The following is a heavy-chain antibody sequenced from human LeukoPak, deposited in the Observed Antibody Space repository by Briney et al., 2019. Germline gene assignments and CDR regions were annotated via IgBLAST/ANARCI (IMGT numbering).Heavy chain of an antibody. CDR1: GGSISSSSYY. V-gene: IGHV4-39*01. J-gene: IGHJ5*02. Sequence: SETLSLTCTVSGGSISSSSYYWGWIRQPPGKGLEWIGSIYYSGSTYYNPSLKSRVTISVDTSKNQFALKLSSVTAADTAVYYCARHVTAAGTHWFDPWGQGTLVTVSS. D-gene: IGHD6-13*01. CDR3: ARHVTAAGTHWFDP. CDR2: IYYSGST.